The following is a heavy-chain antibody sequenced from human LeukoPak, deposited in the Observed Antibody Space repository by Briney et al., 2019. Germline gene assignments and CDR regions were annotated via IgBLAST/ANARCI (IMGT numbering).Heavy chain of an antibody. Sequence: ASVKVSCKASGYTFTSYYMHWVRQAPGQGLEWMGIINPSGGSTSYAQKFQGRVTMTRDTSTSTVYMELSSLRSEGTAVYYCARDQGWELLMGGSYYFDYWGQGTLVTVSS. CDR3: ARDQGWELLMGGSYYFDY. D-gene: IGHD1-26*01. CDR2: INPSGGST. J-gene: IGHJ4*02. V-gene: IGHV1-46*01. CDR1: GYTFTSYY.